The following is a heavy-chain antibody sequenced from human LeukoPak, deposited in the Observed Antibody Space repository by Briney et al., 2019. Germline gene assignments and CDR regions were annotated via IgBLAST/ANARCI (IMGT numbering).Heavy chain of an antibody. CDR1: GFTFSDYY. CDR2: ISSSGSTI. Sequence: GGSLRLSCAASGFTFSDYYMSWIRQAPGKGLEWVSYISSSGSTIYYADSVKGRFTISRDNAKNSLYLQRNSLRAEDTAVYYCARGPPIFPIVVVPAAMKKDYYYGMDVWGQGTTVTVSS. D-gene: IGHD2-2*01. CDR3: ARGPPIFPIVVVPAAMKKDYYYGMDV. J-gene: IGHJ6*02. V-gene: IGHV3-11*01.